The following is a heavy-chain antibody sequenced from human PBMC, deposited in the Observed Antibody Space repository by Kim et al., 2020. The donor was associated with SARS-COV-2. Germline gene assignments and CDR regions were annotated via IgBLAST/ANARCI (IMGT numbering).Heavy chain of an antibody. J-gene: IGHJ6*02. CDR3: ARAKSYFNYGMDV. Sequence: SETLSLTCAFSGAVSGDSFNSGNWWTWVRQSPGKGLDWIGEVYHSGSTNYNPSHKTRVTISVDKSRNQFSLRLSSVTDADTAVYYCARAKSYFNYGMDVWGQATSVTVAS. D-gene: IGHD5-12*01. CDR2: VYHSGST. CDR1: GDSFNSGNW. V-gene: IGHV4-4*02.